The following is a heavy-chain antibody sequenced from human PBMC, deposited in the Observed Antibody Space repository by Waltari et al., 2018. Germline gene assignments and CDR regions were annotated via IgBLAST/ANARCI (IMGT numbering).Heavy chain of an antibody. Sequence: EVQLVESGGGLVQPGRSLRLSCAVSGFNFDDYAMHWVRQAPGKGLEWVSGISWNSDNIGYVDSVKGRFTISRDNAKNSLYLQMNSLRPEDTALYYCAKGHSGSYGLKDWGQGTLVTVSS. J-gene: IGHJ4*02. CDR2: ISWNSDNI. D-gene: IGHD1-26*01. CDR1: GFNFDDYA. CDR3: AKGHSGSYGLKD. V-gene: IGHV3-9*01.